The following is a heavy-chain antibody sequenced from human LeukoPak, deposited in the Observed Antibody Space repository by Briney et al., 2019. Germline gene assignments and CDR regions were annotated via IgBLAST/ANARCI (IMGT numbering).Heavy chain of an antibody. D-gene: IGHD3-22*01. J-gene: IGHJ4*02. V-gene: IGHV3-30-3*01. CDR3: ARDHRDYDSSLLAY. CDR2: ISYDGSNK. Sequence: PGGSLRLSCAACGFTFSIYAMHWVRQAPGKGLEWVAVISYDGSNKYYADSVKGRFTISRDNSKNTLYLQMNSLRAEDTAVYYCARDHRDYDSSLLAYWGQGTLVTVSS. CDR1: GFTFSIYA.